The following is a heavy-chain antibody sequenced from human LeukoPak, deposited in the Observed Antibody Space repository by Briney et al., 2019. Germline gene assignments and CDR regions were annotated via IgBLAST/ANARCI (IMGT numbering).Heavy chain of an antibody. J-gene: IGHJ3*02. V-gene: IGHV4-34*01. D-gene: IGHD3-10*01. CDR2: INHSGST. CDR3: ARAPTYYYGSGSYRAFDI. CDR1: GVSFSGYY. Sequence: PSETLSLTCAVYGVSFSGYYWSWIRQPPGKGLEWIGEINHSGSTNYNPSLKRRVTISVETSKNQYSLKLSSVTAADTAVYYCARAPTYYYGSGSYRAFDIWGQGTMVTVSS.